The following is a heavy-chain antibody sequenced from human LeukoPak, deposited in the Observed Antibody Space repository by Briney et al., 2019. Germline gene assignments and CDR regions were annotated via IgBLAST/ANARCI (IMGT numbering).Heavy chain of an antibody. D-gene: IGHD2-21*02. V-gene: IGHV4-31*03. CDR1: GGSISSGGYY. J-gene: IGHJ4*02. Sequence: SETLSLTCTVSGGSISSGGYYWSWIRQHPGKGLEWIVYIYYSGSTYYNPSLKSRVTISVDTSKNQFSLKLSSVTAADTAVYYCAIPALCGGDCYHAYYFDYWGQGTLVTVSS. CDR2: IYYSGST. CDR3: AIPALCGGDCYHAYYFDY.